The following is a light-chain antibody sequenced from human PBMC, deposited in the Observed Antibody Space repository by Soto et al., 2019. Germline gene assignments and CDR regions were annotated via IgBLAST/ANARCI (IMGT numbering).Light chain of an antibody. J-gene: IGKJ2*01. V-gene: IGKV1-5*01. CDR1: QSISSW. CDR2: DAS. Sequence: DIQMTQSPSTLSASVGDRVTITCRASQSISSWLAWYQQKPGKAPKLLIYDASSLESGVPSRFSGSGSGTEFTLTISSLQPDDFATYYCQQYNSYSWGYTFGQGTKLEIK. CDR3: QQYNSYSWGYT.